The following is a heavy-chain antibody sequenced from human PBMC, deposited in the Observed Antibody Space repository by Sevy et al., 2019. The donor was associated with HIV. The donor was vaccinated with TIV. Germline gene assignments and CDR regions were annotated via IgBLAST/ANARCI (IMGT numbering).Heavy chain of an antibody. V-gene: IGHV3-53*01. CDR2: FYNGDST. Sequence: GGSLRLSCAATRFTVTSNYMSWVRQGPGKGLEWVSGFYNGDSTQYADSVKGRFTISRDKSNNTLYLQMDSLRAEDTAVYYCAREAGSSSFDYWGHGTLVTVSS. J-gene: IGHJ4*01. D-gene: IGHD6-13*01. CDR1: RFTVTSNY. CDR3: AREAGSSSFDY.